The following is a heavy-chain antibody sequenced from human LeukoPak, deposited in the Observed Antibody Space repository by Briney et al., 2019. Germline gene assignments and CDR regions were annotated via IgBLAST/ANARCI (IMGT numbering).Heavy chain of an antibody. CDR3: ARQTGSGLFILP. CDR2: IYYSGST. D-gene: IGHD3/OR15-3a*01. CDR1: GGSISSYY. J-gene: IGHJ4*02. Sequence: SETLSLTCTVSGGSISSYYWSWIRQPPGKGLEWIGNIYYSGSTNYNPSLKSRVTISVDTSKNQFSLKLTSVTAADTAVYYCARQTGSGLFILPGGQGTLVTVSS. V-gene: IGHV4-59*08.